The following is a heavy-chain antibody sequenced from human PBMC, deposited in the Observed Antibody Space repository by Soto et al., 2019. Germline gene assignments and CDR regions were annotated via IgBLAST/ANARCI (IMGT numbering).Heavy chain of an antibody. Sequence: GGSLRLSCAASGFTFSSYGMHWVRQAPGKGLEWVAVISYDGSNKYYADSVKGRFTISRDNSKNTLYLQMNSLRAEDTAVYYCAKNAVTTPGDYYYYGMDVCGQGTTVTVSS. CDR2: ISYDGSNK. D-gene: IGHD4-17*01. CDR3: AKNAVTTPGDYYYYGMDV. CDR1: GFTFSSYG. V-gene: IGHV3-30*18. J-gene: IGHJ6*02.